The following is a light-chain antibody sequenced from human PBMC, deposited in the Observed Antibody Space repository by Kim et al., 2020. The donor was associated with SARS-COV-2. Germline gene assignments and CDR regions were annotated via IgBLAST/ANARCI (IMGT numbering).Light chain of an antibody. V-gene: IGKV1-6*01. CDR2: ASS. CDR3: LQDYSYPWT. CDR1: QGIRND. Sequence: AIQMTQSPSSLSASVGDRVTITCRASQGIRNDLGWYQQKPGRAPRLLIYASSTLQSGVPSRFSGSGSGTDFTLTISSLQPEDFATYYCLQDYSYPWTFGQGTKVEI. J-gene: IGKJ1*01.